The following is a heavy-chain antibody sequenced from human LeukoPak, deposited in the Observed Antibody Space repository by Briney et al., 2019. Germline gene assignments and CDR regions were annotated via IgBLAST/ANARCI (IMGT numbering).Heavy chain of an antibody. Sequence: ASVKVSCKASGYIVTGYYVYRVRQAPGQWLELMGRINPNSGDTNYAQKFQGRVTMTRDTSISTAYMELSRLRSDDTAVYYCGSGDYDSSGYYFWGQGTLVTVSS. D-gene: IGHD3-22*01. V-gene: IGHV1-2*06. CDR2: INPNSGDT. CDR1: GYIVTGYY. J-gene: IGHJ4*02. CDR3: GSGDYDSSGYYF.